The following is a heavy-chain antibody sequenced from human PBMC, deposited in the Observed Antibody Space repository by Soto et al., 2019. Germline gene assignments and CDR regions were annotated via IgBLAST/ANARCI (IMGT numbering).Heavy chain of an antibody. D-gene: IGHD6-6*01. CDR2: IKQDGSEK. V-gene: IGHV3-7*01. CDR1: GFTFSNYW. Sequence: EVQLVESGGDLVQPGGSLRLSCAASGFTFSNYWMSWVRQAPGKGLEWVANIKQDGSEKYYVDSVKGRFTISRDNAKNSLYLQMNSLRAEDTAVYYCARPYSSFSSSSAFAHWGQGTLVTVSS. J-gene: IGHJ4*02. CDR3: ARPYSSFSSSSAFAH.